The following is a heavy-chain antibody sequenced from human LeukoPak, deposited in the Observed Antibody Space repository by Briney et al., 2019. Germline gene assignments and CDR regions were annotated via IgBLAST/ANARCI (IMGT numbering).Heavy chain of an antibody. CDR2: IHYSGFS. J-gene: IGHJ1*01. Sequence: SETLSLTCVVYGGSFSGCYWSWIRQPPGKGLEWIGYIHYSGFSNYNPSLKSRVTISVDTSKNQFSLKLSFVTAADTAVYYCARDLHGGNSGLGYWGQGTLVTVSS. V-gene: IGHV4-59*01. CDR1: GGSFSGCY. CDR3: ARDLHGGNSGLGY. D-gene: IGHD4-23*01.